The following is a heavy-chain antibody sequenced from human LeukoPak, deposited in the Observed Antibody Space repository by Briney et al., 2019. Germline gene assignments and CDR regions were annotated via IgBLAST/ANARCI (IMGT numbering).Heavy chain of an antibody. V-gene: IGHV1-2*02. CDR1: GYTFTSYG. Sequence: ASVKVSCKASGYTFTSYGISWVRQAPGQGLEWMGWINPNSGGTNYAQNFQGRVTMTRDTSISTAYMELNRLRSDDTAVYYCARESRGRDNWFDPWGQGTLVTVSS. J-gene: IGHJ5*02. D-gene: IGHD2-2*01. CDR2: INPNSGGT. CDR3: ARESRGRDNWFDP.